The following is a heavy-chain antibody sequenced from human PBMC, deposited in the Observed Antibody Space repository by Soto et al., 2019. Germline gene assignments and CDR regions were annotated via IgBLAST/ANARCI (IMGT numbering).Heavy chain of an antibody. D-gene: IGHD2-2*01. CDR3: AREIVVARGASYFDY. CDR2: IRQDGSEK. J-gene: IGHJ4*02. CDR1: GFTFSSYW. V-gene: IGHV3-7*04. Sequence: GGSLRLSYAASGFTFSSYWMTWVRQAPGKGLEWVGNIRQDGSEKNYGDSVKGRFTISRDNAKNSLYLQMNSLRAEDTAVYYCAREIVVARGASYFDYWGPGTLVTVSS.